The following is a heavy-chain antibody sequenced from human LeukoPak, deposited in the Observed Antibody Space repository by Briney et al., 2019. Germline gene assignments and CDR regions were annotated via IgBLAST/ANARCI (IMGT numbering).Heavy chain of an antibody. CDR1: GFTFSSYA. CDR2: ISGSGGST. J-gene: IGHJ4*02. CDR3: AKGYYDYVWGSYYFDY. Sequence: GGSLRLSCAASGFTFSSYAMSWVRQAPGKGREWVSAISGSGGSTYYADSVKGRFTISRDNTRDTLYLQMNSLRAEDTAVYYCAKGYYDYVWGSYYFDYWGQGTLVTVSS. V-gene: IGHV3-23*01. D-gene: IGHD3-16*01.